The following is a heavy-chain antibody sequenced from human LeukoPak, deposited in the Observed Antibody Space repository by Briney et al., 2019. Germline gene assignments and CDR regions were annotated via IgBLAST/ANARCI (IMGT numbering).Heavy chain of an antibody. J-gene: IGHJ4*02. D-gene: IGHD2-2*01. Sequence: ASVKVTCKASGSTFTSNNYNWKRQPTAQGLEWMGWMNPNSGNTGYAQKFQGRVTMTRNTSISTAYMELSSLRSEDTAVYYCASPRQYQLPTFPDYWGQGTLVTVSS. CDR2: MNPNSGNT. V-gene: IGHV1-8*01. CDR1: GSTFTSNN. CDR3: ASPRQYQLPTFPDY.